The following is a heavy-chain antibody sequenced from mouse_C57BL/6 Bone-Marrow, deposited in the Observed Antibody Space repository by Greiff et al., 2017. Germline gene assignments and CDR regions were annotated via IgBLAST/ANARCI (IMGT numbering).Heavy chain of an antibody. V-gene: IGHV2-6*01. CDR2: IWGVGST. Sequence: VMLKQSGPGLVAPSQSLSITCTVSGFSLTSYGVDWVRQSPGKGLEWLGVIWGVGSTNYNSALKSRLSISKDNSKSQVFLKMNSLQTDDTAMYYCASATDGYRFAYWGQGTLVTVSA. D-gene: IGHD2-3*01. CDR3: ASATDGYRFAY. CDR1: GFSLTSYG. J-gene: IGHJ3*01.